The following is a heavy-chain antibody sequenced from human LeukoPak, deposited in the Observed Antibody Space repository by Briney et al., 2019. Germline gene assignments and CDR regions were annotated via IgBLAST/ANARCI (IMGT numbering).Heavy chain of an antibody. Sequence: GGSLRLSCAASGFTFSDYYMSWIRQAPGKGLEWVSGISASGGSTYYADSVRGRFTISRDNSKNTLYVQMNSLRDEDTAVYYCAKDDPLYGDYYGYWGQGTLVTVSS. CDR2: ISASGGST. CDR1: GFTFSDYY. CDR3: AKDDPLYGDYYGY. J-gene: IGHJ4*02. D-gene: IGHD4-17*01. V-gene: IGHV3-23*01.